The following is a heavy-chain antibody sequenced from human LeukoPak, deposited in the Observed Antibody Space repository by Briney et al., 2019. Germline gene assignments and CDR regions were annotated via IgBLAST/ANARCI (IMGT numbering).Heavy chain of an antibody. J-gene: IGHJ4*02. D-gene: IGHD3-22*01. CDR2: ISDIGGRT. Sequence: PGGSLRLSCAVSGITLSNYGMSWVRQAPGKGREWVAGISDIGGRTNYADSVKGRFTISRDNPKNTLYLQMNSLRAEDTAVYFCAKRGVVIRVILVGFHKEAYYFDSWGQGALVTVSS. CDR3: AKRGVVIRVILVGFHKEAYYFDS. V-gene: IGHV3-23*01. CDR1: GITLSNYG.